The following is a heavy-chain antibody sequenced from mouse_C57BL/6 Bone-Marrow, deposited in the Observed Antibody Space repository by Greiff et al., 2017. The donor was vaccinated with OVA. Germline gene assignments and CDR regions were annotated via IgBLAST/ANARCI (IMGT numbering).Heavy chain of an antibody. Sequence: QVQLQQSGAELVRPGASVKLSCKASGYTFTDYYINWVKQRPGQGLEWIARIYPGSGNTYYNEKFKGKATLTAEKSSSTAYMQLSSLTSEDSAVYFCARGDYDYDEGVDYWGQGTTLTVSS. V-gene: IGHV1-76*01. D-gene: IGHD2-4*01. CDR3: ARGDYDYDEGVDY. CDR1: GYTFTDYY. J-gene: IGHJ2*01. CDR2: IYPGSGNT.